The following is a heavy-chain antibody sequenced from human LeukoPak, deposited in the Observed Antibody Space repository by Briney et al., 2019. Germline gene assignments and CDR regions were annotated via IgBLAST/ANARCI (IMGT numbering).Heavy chain of an antibody. V-gene: IGHV3-21*01. CDR3: AKVGYSSGSYYDY. D-gene: IGHD6-19*01. Sequence: GGSLRLSCAASGLTFSAYSMNWVRQAPGKGLEWVASISSTSSYTYYADSVKGRFIISRDNAKNSLYLQMNSLRAEETAVYSCAKVGYSSGSYYDYWGQGNLVTVSS. CDR2: ISSTSSYT. CDR1: GLTFSAYS. J-gene: IGHJ4*02.